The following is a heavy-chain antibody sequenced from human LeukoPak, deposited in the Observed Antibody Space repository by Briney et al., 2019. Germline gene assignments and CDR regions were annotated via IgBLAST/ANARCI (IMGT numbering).Heavy chain of an antibody. CDR3: ARLSSSSWYSIPTHYYYYYYMDV. Sequence: SETLSLTCTVSGGSISSITSDYRSWIRQPPGKGLEWIGYIHYSGATNYNPSLRSRVTISVDTSKTHFSLRLSSVTAADTAVYYCARLSSSSWYSIPTHYYYYYYMDVWGKGTTVTVSS. CDR2: IHYSGAT. J-gene: IGHJ6*03. CDR1: GGSISSITSDY. V-gene: IGHV4-61*03. D-gene: IGHD6-13*01.